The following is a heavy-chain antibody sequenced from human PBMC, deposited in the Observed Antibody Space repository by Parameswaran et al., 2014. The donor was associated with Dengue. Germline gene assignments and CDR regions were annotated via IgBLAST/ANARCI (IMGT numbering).Heavy chain of an antibody. J-gene: IGHJ4*02. V-gene: IGHV4-38-2*02. CDR3: ARADYYDSSGYYFDY. Sequence: VRQAPGKGLEWIGSIYHSGSTYYNPSLKSRVTISVDTSKNQFSLKLSSVTAADMAVYYCARADYYDSSGYYFDYWGQGTLVTVSS. CDR2: IYHSGST. D-gene: IGHD3-22*01.